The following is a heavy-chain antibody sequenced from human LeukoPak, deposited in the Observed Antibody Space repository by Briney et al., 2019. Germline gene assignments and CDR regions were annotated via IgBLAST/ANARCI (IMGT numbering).Heavy chain of an antibody. CDR3: AKDFIVVVPAATFDY. CDR1: GFTFSSYA. V-gene: IGHV3-23*01. Sequence: GGSLRLSCAASGFTFSSYAMSWVRQAPGKGLEWVSAISGSGGSTYYADSVKGRFTISKDNSKNSLYLQMNSLRAEDTAVYYCAKDFIVVVPAATFDYWGQGTLVTVSS. J-gene: IGHJ4*02. D-gene: IGHD2-2*01. CDR2: ISGSGGST.